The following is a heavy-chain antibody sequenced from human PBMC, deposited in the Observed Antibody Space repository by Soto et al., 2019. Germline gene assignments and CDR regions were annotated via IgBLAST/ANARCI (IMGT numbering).Heavy chain of an antibody. CDR1: GASISGFY. CDR2: IYATGTT. V-gene: IGHV4-4*07. D-gene: IGHD1-1*01. J-gene: IGHJ5*02. Sequence: SETLSLTCTVSGASISGFYWSWIRKSAGKGLEWIGRIYATGTTDYNPSLKSRVMMSVDTSKKQFSLKLRSVTAADTAVYYCVRDGTKTLRDWFDPWG. CDR3: VRDGTKTLRDWFDP.